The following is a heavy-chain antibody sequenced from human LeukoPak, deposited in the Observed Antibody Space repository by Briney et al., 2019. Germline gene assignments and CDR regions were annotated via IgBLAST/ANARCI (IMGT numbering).Heavy chain of an antibody. CDR3: ARGRALWSSGSMNC. J-gene: IGHJ4*02. CDR1: GYTFTSYD. D-gene: IGHD6-19*01. CDR2: MNPNSGNT. Sequence: ASVKVSCKASGYTFTSYDVSWVRQATGQGLEWMGWMNPNSGNTGYAQKFQGRVTMTRNTSISTAYMELSSLRSEDTAVYYCARGRALWSSGSMNCWGQGTLVTVSS. V-gene: IGHV1-8*01.